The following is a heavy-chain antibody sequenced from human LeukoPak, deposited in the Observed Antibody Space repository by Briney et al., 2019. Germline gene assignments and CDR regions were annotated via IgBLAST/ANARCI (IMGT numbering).Heavy chain of an antibody. V-gene: IGHV4-59*01. CDR1: GGSISSYY. Sequence: SETLSLTCTVSGGSISSYYWSWIRQPPGKGLEWIGYIYYSGSTNYNPSLKSRVTISVDTSKNQFSLKLSSVTAADTAVYYCARAKLVVTARAFDIWGQGTMVTVSS. D-gene: IGHD2-21*02. CDR2: IYYSGST. J-gene: IGHJ3*02. CDR3: ARAKLVVTARAFDI.